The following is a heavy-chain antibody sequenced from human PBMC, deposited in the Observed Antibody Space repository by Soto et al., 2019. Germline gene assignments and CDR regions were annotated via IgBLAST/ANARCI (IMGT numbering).Heavy chain of an antibody. Sequence: SETLSLTCSVSGGSVDSVNHYWSWIRQPPGKGLEWIGYIYNGGHTFYNPSLKSRVKILVDKSRNQFSLRLSSVTAADTAVYFCDTSEYSSLSINWFDPWGQGALVTVSS. CDR3: DTSEYSSLSINWFDP. CDR1: GGSVDSVNHY. J-gene: IGHJ5*02. CDR2: IYNGGHT. V-gene: IGHV4-30-4*01. D-gene: IGHD6-6*01.